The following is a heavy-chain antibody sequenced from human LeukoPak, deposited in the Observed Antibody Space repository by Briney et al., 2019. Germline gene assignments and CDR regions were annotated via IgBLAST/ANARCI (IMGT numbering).Heavy chain of an antibody. D-gene: IGHD6-13*01. Sequence: GASVKVSCKASGYTFTGYYMHWVRQAPGQGLEWMGWINPNSGGTNYAQKFQGRVTMTRDTSISTAYMELSRLRSDDTAMYYCARAGTGAAAAGPGTSFDIWGQGTMVTVSS. CDR1: GYTFTGYY. V-gene: IGHV1-2*02. J-gene: IGHJ3*02. CDR2: INPNSGGT. CDR3: ARAGTGAAAAGPGTSFDI.